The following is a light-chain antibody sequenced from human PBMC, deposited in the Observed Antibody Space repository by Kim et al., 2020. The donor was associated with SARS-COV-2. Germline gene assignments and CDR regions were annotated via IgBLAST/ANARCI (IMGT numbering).Light chain of an antibody. CDR3: QVWDSSSDHV. J-gene: IGLJ1*01. CDR2: YDA. Sequence: SYELTQPPSVSVAPGQTARITCGGNNIGGKSVHWYQQKPGQAPVLVMYYDANRPSGIPERFSGSNSENTATLTISRVRAGDEADYYCQVWDSSSDHVFGTGTKVTVL. V-gene: IGLV3-21*04. CDR1: NIGGKS.